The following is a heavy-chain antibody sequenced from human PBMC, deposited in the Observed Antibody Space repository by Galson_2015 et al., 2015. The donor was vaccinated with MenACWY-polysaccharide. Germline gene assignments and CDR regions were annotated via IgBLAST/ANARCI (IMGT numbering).Heavy chain of an antibody. CDR2: IMPIFGTA. CDR1: GNTFGTYA. J-gene: IGHJ3*02. D-gene: IGHD3-22*01. CDR3: ATQHYYDSSGYNIPHAFHI. Sequence: SVKVSCKAYGNTFGTYAIDWVRQAPGQGLAWMGGIMPIFGTANYAQKFQVRLTITADKSTSTVYMELNSLRSEDTAVYYCATQHYYDSSGYNIPHAFHIWGQGTMGTVST. V-gene: IGHV1-69*06.